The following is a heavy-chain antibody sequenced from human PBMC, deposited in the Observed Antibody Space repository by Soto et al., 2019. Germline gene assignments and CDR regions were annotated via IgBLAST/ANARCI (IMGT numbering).Heavy chain of an antibody. J-gene: IGHJ4*02. D-gene: IGHD4-17*01. CDR2: IFYSGST. CDR1: GGSISSGGYY. Sequence: SETLSLTCTVSGGSISSGGYYWSWIRHHPGKGLEWIGYIFYSGSTFYSPSLKSRVTISVDTSKNQFSLKLSSVTAADTAVYYCAGAATVTTFDDYWGQGTLVTVSS. V-gene: IGHV4-31*03. CDR3: AGAATVTTFDDY.